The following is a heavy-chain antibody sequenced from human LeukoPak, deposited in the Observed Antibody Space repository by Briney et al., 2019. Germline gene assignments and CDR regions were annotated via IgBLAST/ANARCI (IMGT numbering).Heavy chain of an antibody. V-gene: IGHV3-9*01. D-gene: IGHD3-10*01. J-gene: IGHJ6*02. CDR3: AKDSGITPPKYYYYYYGMDV. CDR1: GFTFDDYA. Sequence: GGSLRLSCAASGFTFDDYAMHWVRQAPGKGLEWVSGISWNSGSIVYADSVKGRFTISRDNAKNSLYLQMNSLRAEDTALYYCAKDSGITPPKYYYYYYGMDVWGQGTTVTVSS. CDR2: ISWNSGSI.